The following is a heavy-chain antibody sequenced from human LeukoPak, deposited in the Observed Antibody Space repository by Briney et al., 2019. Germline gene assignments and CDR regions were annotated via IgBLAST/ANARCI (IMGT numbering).Heavy chain of an antibody. J-gene: IGHJ3*01. Sequence: GGSLRLSCAASGFNFNDAAMTWVRQAPGKGLEWVSLIASSGRNTYYTDSVRGRFTISRDNSKKTLSLQMNSLRVEDTAIYYCAKDIQLSAWGLGPMVTVSS. CDR3: AKDIQLSA. D-gene: IGHD5-24*01. CDR2: IASSGRNT. V-gene: IGHV3-23*01. CDR1: GFNFNDAA.